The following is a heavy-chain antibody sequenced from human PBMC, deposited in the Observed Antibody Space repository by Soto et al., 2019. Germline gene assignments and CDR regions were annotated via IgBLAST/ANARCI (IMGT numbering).Heavy chain of an antibody. J-gene: IGHJ4*02. CDR3: ARVPIAVAEPYYFDY. D-gene: IGHD6-19*01. Sequence: QVQLVQSGAEVKKPGASVKVSCKASGYTFINYYIHWVRQAPGQGLEWMGMINPSGGSTSYAQKFQGRVTMTSDTSTRTVYMELSSLRSEDTAVYYCARVPIAVAEPYYFDYWGQGTLVTVSS. CDR2: INPSGGST. V-gene: IGHV1-46*01. CDR1: GYTFINYY.